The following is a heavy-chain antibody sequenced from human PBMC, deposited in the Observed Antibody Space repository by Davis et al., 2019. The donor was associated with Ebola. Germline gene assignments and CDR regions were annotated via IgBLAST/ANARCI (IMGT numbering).Heavy chain of an antibody. J-gene: IGHJ4*02. CDR2: IYYSGRT. CDR1: GGSISSSSYY. CDR3: ARLDPLVLWFGELAALFDY. D-gene: IGHD3-10*01. Sequence: MPSETLSLTCTVSGGSISSSSYYWGWIRQPPGKGLEWIGSIYYSGRTNYNPSLKSRVTISVDTSKNQFSLKLSSVTAADTAVYYCARLDPLVLWFGELAALFDYWGQGTLVTVSS. V-gene: IGHV4-39*01.